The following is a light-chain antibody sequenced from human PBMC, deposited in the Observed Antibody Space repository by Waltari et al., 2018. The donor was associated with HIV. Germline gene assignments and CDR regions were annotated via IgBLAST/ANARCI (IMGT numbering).Light chain of an antibody. CDR1: RSLLYSSDNRNY. Sequence: DIVMTQSPDSLPVSLGERATINCTSIRSLLYSSDNRNYLAWYQQKPRQPPKLLISWASTRESGVPDRFSGSGSGTAFTLTITRLQAEDVAVYHCQQYFRIPPTFGGGTKVDIK. CDR2: WAS. CDR3: QQYFRIPPT. J-gene: IGKJ4*01. V-gene: IGKV4-1*01.